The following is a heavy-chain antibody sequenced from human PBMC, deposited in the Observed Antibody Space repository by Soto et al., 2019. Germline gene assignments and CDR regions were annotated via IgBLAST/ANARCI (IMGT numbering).Heavy chain of an antibody. V-gene: IGHV4-39*01. CDR2: FYYSGST. Sequence: QLQLQESGPGLVKPSETLSLTCTVSGGSISSSSYYWGWIRQPPGKGLEWIGSFYYSGSTYYHPSLKSRVTISVDTSKNQFSLKLSSVTAADTAVYYCARHWGRKVFDYWGQGTLVTVSS. CDR1: GGSISSSSYY. D-gene: IGHD3-16*01. CDR3: ARHWGRKVFDY. J-gene: IGHJ4*02.